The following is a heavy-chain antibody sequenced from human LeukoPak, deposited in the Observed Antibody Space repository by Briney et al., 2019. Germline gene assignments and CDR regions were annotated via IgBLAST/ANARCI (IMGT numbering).Heavy chain of an antibody. CDR1: GYTFTIYG. V-gene: IGHV1-18*04. Sequence: GASVRVSCKASGYTFTIYGISGVRQAPGQGREWMGWISAYNGNTNYAQKLQGRVTITTDTSTSTAYMELRSLRSDDTAVYYCARDQGYSGYGLFDYWGQGTLVTVSS. CDR2: ISAYNGNT. J-gene: IGHJ4*02. D-gene: IGHD5-12*01. CDR3: ARDQGYSGYGLFDY.